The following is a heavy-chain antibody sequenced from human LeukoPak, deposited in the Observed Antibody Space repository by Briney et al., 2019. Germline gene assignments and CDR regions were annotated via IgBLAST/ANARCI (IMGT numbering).Heavy chain of an antibody. CDR1: GFTFSSYW. V-gene: IGHV3-7*01. CDR3: ARGRRSDSSGPPYFDY. CDR2: IQQDGSEK. Sequence: RGSLRLSCAASGFTFSSYWMSWVRQAPGKGLEWVANIQQDGSEKYYVDSVKGRFTISRDNAKNSLYLQMNSLRAEDTAVYYCARGRRSDSSGPPYFDYWGQGTLVTVSS. D-gene: IGHD6-19*01. J-gene: IGHJ4*02.